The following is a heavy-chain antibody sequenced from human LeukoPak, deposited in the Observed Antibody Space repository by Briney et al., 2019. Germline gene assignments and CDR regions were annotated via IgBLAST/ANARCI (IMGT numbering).Heavy chain of an antibody. Sequence: ASVKVSCKASGYTFTTYGISWVRQAPGQGLEWMGWISAYNGNTNYAQKLQGRATMTTDTSTSTAYMELRSLRSDDTAVYYCARSGQPDYYYYMDVWGKGTTVTVSS. J-gene: IGHJ6*03. D-gene: IGHD1-26*01. CDR2: ISAYNGNT. CDR3: ARSGQPDYYYYMDV. V-gene: IGHV1-18*01. CDR1: GYTFTTYG.